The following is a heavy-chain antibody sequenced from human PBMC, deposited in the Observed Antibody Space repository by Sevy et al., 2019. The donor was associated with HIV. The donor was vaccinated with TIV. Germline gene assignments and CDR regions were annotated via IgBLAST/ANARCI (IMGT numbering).Heavy chain of an antibody. CDR1: GFKFSVYS. J-gene: IGHJ4*02. CDR3: ARSVEGDFDY. V-gene: IGHV3-48*02. CDR2: MTSDTRTI. Sequence: GGSLRLSCAASGFKFSVYSMNWVRQAPGKGLGWISYMTSDTRTIKYAESVKGRFTIYRDNARNSGYLQMNSLRDEDTAVYYCARSVEGDFDYWGQGTLVTVSS. D-gene: IGHD1-1*01.